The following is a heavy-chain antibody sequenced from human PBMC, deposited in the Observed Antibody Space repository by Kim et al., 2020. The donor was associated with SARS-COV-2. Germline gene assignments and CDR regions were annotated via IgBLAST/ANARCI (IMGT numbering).Heavy chain of an antibody. CDR3: ARGGEYYYDSSGYQDY. CDR2: IIPIFGTA. D-gene: IGHD3-22*01. Sequence: SVKVSCKASGGTFSSYAISWVRQAPGQGLEWMGGIIPIFGTANYAQKIQGRVTITADESTSTAYMELSSLRSEDTAVYYCARGGEYYYDSSGYQDYWGQGTLVTVSS. J-gene: IGHJ4*02. CDR1: GGTFSSYA. V-gene: IGHV1-69*13.